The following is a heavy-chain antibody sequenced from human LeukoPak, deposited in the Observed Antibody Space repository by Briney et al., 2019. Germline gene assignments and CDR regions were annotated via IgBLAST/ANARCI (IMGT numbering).Heavy chain of an antibody. Sequence: SETLSLTCTVSGGSISNSNYYWDWIRQPPGKGLEWIGTTYYSGSTYYNPSLKDRVTISVDTSKNQFSLRLSSVNPADTAVYYCAKWLLFNRYYYGIDVWGRGTTVTVSS. J-gene: IGHJ6*02. D-gene: IGHD5-24*01. CDR1: GGSISNSNYY. V-gene: IGHV4-39*01. CDR2: TYYSGST. CDR3: AKWLLFNRYYYGIDV.